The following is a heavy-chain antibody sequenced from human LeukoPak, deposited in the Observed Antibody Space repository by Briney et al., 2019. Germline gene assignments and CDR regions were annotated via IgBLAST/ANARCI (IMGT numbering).Heavy chain of an antibody. J-gene: IGHJ4*02. Sequence: GGSLRLSCAASGFTFSNYAMHWVRQAPGKGLEWVAVISYDGTNKYYADSAKGRFTISRDNAKNSLYLQMNSLRAEDTAVYYCARAPYCSNGICYSRYFFDYWGQGTLVTVSS. CDR2: ISYDGTNK. D-gene: IGHD2-8*01. CDR3: ARAPYCSNGICYSRYFFDY. CDR1: GFTFSNYA. V-gene: IGHV3-30-3*01.